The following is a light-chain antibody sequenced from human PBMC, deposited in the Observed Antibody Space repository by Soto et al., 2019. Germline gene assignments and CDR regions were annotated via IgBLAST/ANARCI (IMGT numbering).Light chain of an antibody. CDR3: CSYGGSSTYV. Sequence: QSALTQPASVSGSPGQSITISCTGTSSDVGSYNLVSWYQQHPGKAPKLMIYEGTKRPSGVSNRFSGSKSGNTASLTISGLQDEDEADYYCCSYGGSSTYVFGTGTKLTVL. J-gene: IGLJ1*01. V-gene: IGLV2-23*01. CDR1: SSDVGSYNL. CDR2: EGT.